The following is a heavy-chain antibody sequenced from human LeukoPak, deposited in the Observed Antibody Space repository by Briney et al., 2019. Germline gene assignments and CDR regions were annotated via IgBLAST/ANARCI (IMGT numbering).Heavy chain of an antibody. CDR3: ARDDTTLDY. CDR2: INNSSTTI. D-gene: IGHD1-26*01. V-gene: IGHV3-48*04. CDR1: GLKFSGYD. J-gene: IGHJ4*02. Sequence: GGSLRLSCAASGLKFSGYDMDWVRQAPGKGLEWLSYINNSSTTIYYADSVKGRFTISRDNAKNSLYLQMNSLRADDTAVYFCARDDTTLDYWGQGTLVTVSS.